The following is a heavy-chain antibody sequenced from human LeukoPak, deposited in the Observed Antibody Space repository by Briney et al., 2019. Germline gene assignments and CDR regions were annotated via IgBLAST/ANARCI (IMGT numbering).Heavy chain of an antibody. D-gene: IGHD6-13*01. J-gene: IGHJ4*02. CDR2: ILYDGNNK. CDR3: ARDTDSNFDY. V-gene: IGHV3-30-3*01. CDR1: GFTFSSQP. Sequence: GTSLRLSCAASGFTFSSQPMHWVRQAPGKGLEWVAVILYDGNNKYYADSVKDRFTISRDNSKNTLYLQMNSLGAEDTAVYYCARDTDSNFDYWGQGTLVTVSS.